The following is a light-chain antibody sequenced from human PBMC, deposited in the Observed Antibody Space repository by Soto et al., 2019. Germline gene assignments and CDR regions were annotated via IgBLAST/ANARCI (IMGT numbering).Light chain of an antibody. CDR1: QSIINY. CDR2: GAS. CDR3: QQYGSSPRP. Sequence: EIGLTQSPATVSLSLGERASLSCRASQSIINYLAWYQQKPGQAPRLLIYGASSRATGIPERFSGSGSGTDFTLTISRLEPEDFAVYYCQQYGSSPRPFGQGTKVDIK. V-gene: IGKV3-20*01. J-gene: IGKJ1*01.